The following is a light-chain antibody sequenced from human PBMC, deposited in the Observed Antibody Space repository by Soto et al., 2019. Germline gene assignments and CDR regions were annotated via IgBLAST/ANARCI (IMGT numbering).Light chain of an antibody. V-gene: IGKV3-15*01. CDR3: QQYNNWPWT. CDR2: GAS. Sequence: EIVMTQSPATLSVSPGERATLPCRASQSVSSNLAWYQQKPGQAPRLLIYGASTRATGIPARFSGSGSGTEFSLPISTLQSEDLAVYSCQQYNNWPWTFVQGTKVEIK. J-gene: IGKJ1*01. CDR1: QSVSSN.